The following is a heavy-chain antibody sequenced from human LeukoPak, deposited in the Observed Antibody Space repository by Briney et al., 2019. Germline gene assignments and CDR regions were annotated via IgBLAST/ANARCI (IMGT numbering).Heavy chain of an antibody. D-gene: IGHD6-25*01. CDR1: GGSISPYY. V-gene: IGHV4-59*01. CDR2: IFHSGIT. CDR3: ARAETLAAIYFDF. Sequence: PSETLSLTCSVSGGSISPYYWSWFRRPPGKGLEWIGYIFHSGITTYNPSLKSRVTISLDSSKNQFFLRLTSVTAADTAMYYCARAETLAAIYFDFWGQGSLVTVSS. J-gene: IGHJ4*02.